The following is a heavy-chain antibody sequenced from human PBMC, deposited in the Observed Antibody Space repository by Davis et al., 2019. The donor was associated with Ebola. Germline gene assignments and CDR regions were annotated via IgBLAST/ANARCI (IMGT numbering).Heavy chain of an antibody. J-gene: IGHJ4*02. V-gene: IGHV3-74*01. D-gene: IGHD2-15*01. Sequence: GESLKISCAASGFTFSSYWMHRVRQAPGKGLVWVSRINPDGSFTDYADSVKGRFSISRDSTSNTLYLQMNGLRAEDTAVYYCASQWSREGYWGQGTLVTVSS. CDR3: ASQWSREGY. CDR2: INPDGSFT. CDR1: GFTFSSYW.